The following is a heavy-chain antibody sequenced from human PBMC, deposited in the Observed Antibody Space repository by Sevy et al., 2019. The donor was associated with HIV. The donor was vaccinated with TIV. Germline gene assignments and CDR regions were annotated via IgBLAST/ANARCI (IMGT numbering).Heavy chain of an antibody. D-gene: IGHD4-17*01. V-gene: IGHV5-51*01. J-gene: IGHJ4*02. CDR3: AKKATVGLTMTEFDH. CDR1: GYSFSTYW. Sequence: GESLKISCKASGYSFSTYWIGWVRQMPGRGLEWMGIVYPGDSETKYSPSFQGQVTISADKSVSTVYLQWSSLKASDSGMYYCAKKATVGLTMTEFDHWGQGTLVTVSS. CDR2: VYPGDSET.